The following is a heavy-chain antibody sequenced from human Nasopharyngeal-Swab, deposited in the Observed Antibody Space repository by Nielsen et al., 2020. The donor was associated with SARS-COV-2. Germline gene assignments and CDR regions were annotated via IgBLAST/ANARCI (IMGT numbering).Heavy chain of an antibody. CDR1: GFTVSSNY. CDR2: IYSGGST. V-gene: IGHV3-53*05. Sequence: GESLKISCAASGFTVSSNYMSWVRQAPGKGLEWVSVIYSGGSTYYADSVKGRFTISRDNSENTLYLQMSSLRPDDTALYYCARDLSGYYTFDVWGQGTMVTVSS. J-gene: IGHJ3*01. CDR3: ARDLSGYYTFDV. D-gene: IGHD3-22*01.